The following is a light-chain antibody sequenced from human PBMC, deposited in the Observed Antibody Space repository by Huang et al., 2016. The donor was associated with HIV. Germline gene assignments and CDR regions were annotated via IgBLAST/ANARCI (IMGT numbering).Light chain of an antibody. CDR2: GAS. J-gene: IGKJ4*01. Sequence: DIQMTQSPSSLSSSVWDRVTITCRASQSISAYLNWYQQKPGKAPKLLIYGASTLQSGVPSRFSGRGSGTDFTLTINSLQPEDFATYYCQKSYTTPLTFGGGTKVEI. CDR1: QSISAY. V-gene: IGKV1-39*01. CDR3: QKSYTTPLT.